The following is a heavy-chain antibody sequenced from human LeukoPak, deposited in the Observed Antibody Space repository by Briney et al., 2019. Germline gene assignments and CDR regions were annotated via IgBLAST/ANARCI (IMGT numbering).Heavy chain of an antibody. D-gene: IGHD1-14*01. CDR3: TRDVAGTPADY. CDR1: GGSISDTRYH. CDR2: IYYGGRS. V-gene: IGHV4-39*07. J-gene: IGHJ4*02. Sequence: SETLSLICNVSGGSISDTRYHWGWLRQPPGKGLEWIGSIYYGGRSYYYPSLKSRATISLDTSKNQFSLRLTSMTAADTAVYYCTRDVAGTPADYWGQGTLVTVSS.